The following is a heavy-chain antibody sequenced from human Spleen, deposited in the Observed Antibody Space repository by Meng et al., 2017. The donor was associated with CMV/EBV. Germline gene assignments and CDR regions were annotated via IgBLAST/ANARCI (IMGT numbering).Heavy chain of an antibody. CDR3: ARDSSFVVVLDATVGARGGMDV. D-gene: IGHD2-2*01. J-gene: IGHJ6*02. V-gene: IGHV4-39*07. CDR2: VYYTGNT. Sequence: SETLSLTCSVSGGSISDTSYYWGWIRQLPGKGLEWIGSVYYTGNTYYNRSLKSRVSISVDTSNNQFSLKLNSVTAADTAVYYCARDSSFVVVLDATVGARGGMDVWGQGTTVTVSS. CDR1: GGSISDTSYY.